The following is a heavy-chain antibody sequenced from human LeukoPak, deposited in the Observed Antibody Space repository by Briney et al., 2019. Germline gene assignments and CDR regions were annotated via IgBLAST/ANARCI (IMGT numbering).Heavy chain of an antibody. D-gene: IGHD1-14*01. V-gene: IGHV4-59*12. CDR2: IYYSGST. CDR3: ARLKPPRYYFDY. CDR1: GGSISSYY. J-gene: IGHJ4*02. Sequence: KPSETLSLTCTVSGGSISSYYWSWIRQPPGKGLEWIGYIYYSGSTSYNPSLQSRVTMSVDTSKSQFSLTLSSLTAADTAEYYCARLKPPRYYFDYWGQGIQVIVSS.